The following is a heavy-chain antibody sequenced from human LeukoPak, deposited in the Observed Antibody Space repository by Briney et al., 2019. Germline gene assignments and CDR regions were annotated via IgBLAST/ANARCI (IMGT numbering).Heavy chain of an antibody. J-gene: IGHJ4*02. CDR3: ASGLNYYVSSGYARVSGCY. D-gene: IGHD3-22*01. V-gene: IGHV3-21*01. Sequence: PGGSLRLSCAASGFTFSSYSMNWVRQAPGKGLEWVSSISSSSSYIYYADSVKGRFTISRDNAKNSLYLQMNSLRAEDTAVYYCASGLNYYVSSGYARVSGCYWGQGTLVTVSS. CDR1: GFTFSSYS. CDR2: ISSSSSYI.